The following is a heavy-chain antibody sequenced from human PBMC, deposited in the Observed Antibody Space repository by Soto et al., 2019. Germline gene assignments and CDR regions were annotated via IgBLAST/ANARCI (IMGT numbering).Heavy chain of an antibody. CDR2: IWYDGSNK. J-gene: IGHJ6*01. D-gene: IGHD2-15*01. Sequence: PVGSLRLSCASSVFTFSSYGMHCVRHSPGKWLEWVAVIWYDGSNKYYADSVKGRFTISRDNSKNTLYLQMNSLRAEDTAVYYCAREWGSYTNYYYYYGMDVWGQGTSVIVS. V-gene: IGHV3-33*01. CDR1: VFTFSSYG. CDR3: AREWGSYTNYYYYYGMDV.